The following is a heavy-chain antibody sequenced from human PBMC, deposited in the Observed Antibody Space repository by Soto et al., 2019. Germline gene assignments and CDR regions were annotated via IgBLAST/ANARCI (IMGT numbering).Heavy chain of an antibody. V-gene: IGHV5-10-1*01. Sequence: AEYLKISCKGSGSSFINYWINWVRQLPAKGLEWMGLIGPRDSYTNYSPSVQGHVTMTADKAASTAYLEWSSLKASDTAMYCCARKSGGGSWQIDYWAQGTLVTVSS. CDR1: GSSFINYW. D-gene: IGHD2-15*01. CDR3: ARKSGGGSWQIDY. CDR2: IGPRDSYT. J-gene: IGHJ4*02.